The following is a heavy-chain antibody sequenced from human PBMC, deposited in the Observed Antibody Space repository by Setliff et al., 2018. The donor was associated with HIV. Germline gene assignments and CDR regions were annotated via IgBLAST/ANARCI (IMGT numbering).Heavy chain of an antibody. Sequence: ASVKVSCKASGGTFSSYAISWVRQAPGQRLEWMGWINAGNGNTKYSQKFQGRVTITRDTSATTAYMELSSLRSEDTAVYYCARDRCNSVACYLYNWFDPWGQGTLVTVSS. D-gene: IGHD2-2*01. CDR3: ARDRCNSVACYLYNWFDP. J-gene: IGHJ5*02. CDR2: INAGNGNT. CDR1: GGTFSSYA. V-gene: IGHV1-3*01.